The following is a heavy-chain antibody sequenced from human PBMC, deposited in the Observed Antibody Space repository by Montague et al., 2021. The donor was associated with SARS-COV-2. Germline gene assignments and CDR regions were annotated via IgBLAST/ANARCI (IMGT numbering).Heavy chain of an antibody. D-gene: IGHD2-2*01. CDR2: IYHSGST. CDR3: ARSQDCSTTSCHFDY. Sequence: SETLSHTCTVSGYSISSGYYWGWIRQPPGKGLEWIGSIYHSGSTYYNPSLKSRVTISVDTSKNQFSLKLSSVTAADTAVYYCARSQDCSTTSCHFDYWGQGTLVTVSS. J-gene: IGHJ4*02. CDR1: GYSISSGYY. V-gene: IGHV4-38-2*02.